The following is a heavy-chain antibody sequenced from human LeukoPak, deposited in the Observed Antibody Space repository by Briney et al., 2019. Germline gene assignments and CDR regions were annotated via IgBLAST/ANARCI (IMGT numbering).Heavy chain of an antibody. CDR3: ARESVATPPQGFDY. CDR1: GYTFTSYG. J-gene: IGHJ4*02. Sequence: GASVKVSCKASGYTFTSYGISWVRQAPGQGLEWMGRIIPILGIANYAQKFQGRVTITADKSTSTAYMELSSLRSEDTAVYYCARESVATPPQGFDYWGQGTLVTVSS. D-gene: IGHD5-12*01. CDR2: IIPILGIA. V-gene: IGHV1-69*04.